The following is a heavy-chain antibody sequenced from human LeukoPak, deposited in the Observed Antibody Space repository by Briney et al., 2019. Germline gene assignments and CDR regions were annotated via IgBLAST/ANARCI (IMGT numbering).Heavy chain of an antibody. CDR3: ARRTMWDPFDP. V-gene: IGHV4-39*07. CDR1: GCSISSSSYY. Sequence: PSETLSLTCTVSGCSISSSSYYWGWIRQPPGKGLEWIGSIYYSGSTYYNPSLKSRVTISVDTSKNQFSLKLSSVTAADTAVYYCARRTMWDPFDPWGQGTLVTVSS. CDR2: IYYSGST. J-gene: IGHJ5*02. D-gene: IGHD3-10*02.